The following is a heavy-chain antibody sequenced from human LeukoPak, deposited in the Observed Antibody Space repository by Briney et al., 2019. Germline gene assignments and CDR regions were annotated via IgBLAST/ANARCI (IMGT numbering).Heavy chain of an antibody. CDR3: ARNRATNDY. CDR2: MKDDGNEI. CDR1: GFTFKNYR. Sequence: GGSLRLSCTASGFTFKNYRMTWVRQAPGKGLEWVASMKDDGNEIQYVDSVKGRFTISRDNAKNLLYLQMNNLRAEDTAVSYCARNRATNDYWGQGTLVTVSS. V-gene: IGHV3-7*01. D-gene: IGHD1-26*01. J-gene: IGHJ4*02.